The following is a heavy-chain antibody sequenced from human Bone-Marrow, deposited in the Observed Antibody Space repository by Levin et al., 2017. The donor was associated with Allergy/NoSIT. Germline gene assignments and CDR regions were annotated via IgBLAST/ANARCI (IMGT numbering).Heavy chain of an antibody. CDR1: GLTFSSHS. Sequence: SCADSGLTFSSHSMNWVRQAPGKGLEWIAYISWTSNTIYYADSLKGRFTISRDNGKNSLYLQMKSLRADDTGIYFCARDNPRNYFDFWGRGTQVTVSS. J-gene: IGHJ4*02. CDR3: ARDNPRNYFDF. V-gene: IGHV3-48*01. CDR2: ISWTSNTI.